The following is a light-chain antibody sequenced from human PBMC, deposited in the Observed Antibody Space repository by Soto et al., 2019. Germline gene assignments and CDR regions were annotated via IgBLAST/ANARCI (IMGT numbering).Light chain of an antibody. V-gene: IGLV3-9*01. CDR2: RGI. CDR1: NIEDKN. Sequence: SYELTQPLSVSLALGQTATITCGGNNIEDKNVHWYQQKPGQAPVLVIYRGINRPSGIPERFSGSNSGNTATLTIARAQAGDEADYYCQVWDSSSRHVVFGGGTKLTVL. J-gene: IGLJ2*01. CDR3: QVWDSSSRHVV.